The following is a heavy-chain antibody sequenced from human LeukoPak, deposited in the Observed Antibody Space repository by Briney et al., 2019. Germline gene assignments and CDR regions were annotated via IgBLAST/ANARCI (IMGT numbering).Heavy chain of an antibody. D-gene: IGHD5-24*01. CDR3: ARGSGRWLQLGGFDP. CDR1: GYSISSGYY. CDR2: IYTSGST. V-gene: IGHV4-4*07. J-gene: IGHJ5*02. Sequence: SETLSLTCTVSGYSISSGYYWSWIRQPAGKGLEWIGRIYTSGSTNYNPSLKSRVTVSVDTSKNQFSLKLSSVTAADTAVYYCARGSGRWLQLGGFDPWGQGTLVTVSS.